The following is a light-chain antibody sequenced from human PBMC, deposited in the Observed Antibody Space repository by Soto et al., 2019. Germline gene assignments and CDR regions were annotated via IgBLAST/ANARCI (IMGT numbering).Light chain of an antibody. J-gene: IGLJ2*01. Sequence: QSVMTQPPSASGTPGQRVTISCSGSSSNIGSNTVSWYQQLPGTAPKLLIYSNHQRPSGVPDRFSGSKSGTSASLAISGLHSADEADYYCAAWDDNLNGVVFGGGTKLTVL. CDR3: AAWDDNLNGVV. V-gene: IGLV1-44*01. CDR2: SNH. CDR1: SSNIGSNT.